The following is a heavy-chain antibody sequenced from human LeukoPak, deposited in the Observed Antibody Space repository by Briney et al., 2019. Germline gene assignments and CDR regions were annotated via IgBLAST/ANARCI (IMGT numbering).Heavy chain of an antibody. V-gene: IGHV1-69*04. CDR3: ARGDYVWGFDY. CDR2: IIPILGMA. CDR1: GGTFSSYA. Sequence: SVKVSCKASGGTFSSYAISWVRQAPGQGLEWMGRIIPILGMANYAQKFQGRVTITADKSTSTAYMELSSLRSEDTAVYYCARGDYVWGFDYWGQGTLVTVSS. J-gene: IGHJ4*02. D-gene: IGHD3-16*01.